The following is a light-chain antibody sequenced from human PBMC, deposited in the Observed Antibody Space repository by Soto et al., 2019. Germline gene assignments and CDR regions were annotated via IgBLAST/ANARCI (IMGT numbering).Light chain of an antibody. CDR1: SSNIGAGYD. CDR2: GNS. Sequence: QSVXTQPPSVSGAPGQRVTISCTGSSSNIGAGYDVHWYQQLPGTAPKLLIYGNSNRPSGVPDRFSGSKSGTSASLAITGLQAEDEADYYCQSYDSSLSGSEVFGTGTKVTV. V-gene: IGLV1-40*01. J-gene: IGLJ1*01. CDR3: QSYDSSLSGSEV.